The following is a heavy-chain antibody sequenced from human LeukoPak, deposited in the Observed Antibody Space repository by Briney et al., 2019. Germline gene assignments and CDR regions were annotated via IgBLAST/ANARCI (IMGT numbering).Heavy chain of an antibody. V-gene: IGHV3-9*01. D-gene: IGHD6-13*01. J-gene: IGHJ4*02. CDR1: GFTFDDYA. Sequence: GGSLRLSCAASGFTFDDYAMHWVRQAPGKGLGWVSGISWNSGSIGYADSVRGRFTISRDNAKNSLYLQMNSLRAEDTALYYCARDEGIAAAGSIDCWGQGTLVTVSS. CDR3: ARDEGIAAAGSIDC. CDR2: ISWNSGSI.